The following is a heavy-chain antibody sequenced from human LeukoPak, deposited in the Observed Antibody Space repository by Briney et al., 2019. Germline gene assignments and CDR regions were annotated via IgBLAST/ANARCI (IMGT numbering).Heavy chain of an antibody. J-gene: IGHJ4*02. Sequence: GGSLRLSCAASGFTFSSYGMHWVRQAPGKGLEWVAVISYDGSNKYYADSVKGRFTISRDNSKNTLYLQMNSLRAEDTAVYYCAKGRASTSCYAIDYWGQGTLVTVSS. CDR1: GFTFSSYG. CDR3: AKGRASTSCYAIDY. V-gene: IGHV3-30*18. D-gene: IGHD2-2*01. CDR2: ISYDGSNK.